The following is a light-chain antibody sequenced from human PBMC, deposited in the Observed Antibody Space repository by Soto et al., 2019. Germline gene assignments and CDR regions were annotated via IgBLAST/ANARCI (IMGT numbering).Light chain of an antibody. V-gene: IGLV1-51*01. CDR1: SSNIGSTY. CDR3: SAWDTILHALI. J-gene: IGLJ2*01. CDR2: DNN. Sequence: QSVLPQPPAVSAAPGQMVTISCSGTSSNIGSTYVSWYQHLPGTAPKLLIYDNNKRPSGIPARFSACKSGTSATLGITGLQTGDEADYYCSAWDTILHALILGGGTKLTVL.